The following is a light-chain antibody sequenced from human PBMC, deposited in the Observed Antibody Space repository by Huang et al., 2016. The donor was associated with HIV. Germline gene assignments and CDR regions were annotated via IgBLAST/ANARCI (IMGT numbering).Light chain of an antibody. CDR1: QNINNY. CDR3: QQRGAWPLT. V-gene: IGKV3-11*01. Sequence: DIVLTQSPATLSLSPGPRATLSCRASQNINNYLVWYQQKPGQAPRLLIYDSFNRATGIPARFSGSGSGTDFTLTINTLEPEDFAVYYCQQRGAWPLTFGGGTKVEIK. CDR2: DSF. J-gene: IGKJ4*01.